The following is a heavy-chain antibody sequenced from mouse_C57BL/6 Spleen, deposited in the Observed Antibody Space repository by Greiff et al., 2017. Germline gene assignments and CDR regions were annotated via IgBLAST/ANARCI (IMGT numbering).Heavy chain of an antibody. D-gene: IGHD2-3*01. J-gene: IGHJ4*01. CDR1: GYSFTDYN. Sequence: EVQLQESGPELVKPGASVKISCKASGYSFTDYNMNWVKQSNGKSLEWIGVINPNYGTTSYNQKFKGKATLTVDKSSSTAYMQLNSLTSEDSAVYYCARGDGEGIYYYAMDYWGQGTSVTVSS. V-gene: IGHV1-39*01. CDR2: INPNYGTT. CDR3: ARGDGEGIYYYAMDY.